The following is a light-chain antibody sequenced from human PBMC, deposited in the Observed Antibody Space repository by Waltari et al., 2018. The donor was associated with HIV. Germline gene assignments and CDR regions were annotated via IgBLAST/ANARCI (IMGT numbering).Light chain of an antibody. J-gene: IGKJ2*01. Sequence: DIQMTQSPSSLSASVGDRVTITCRASQSISSYLNWYQQKPGKAPKVLIYAASSLQGGVPSRFSGSGSGTDFTLTISRLQPEDCATYYCQQSYSTPYTCGQGTKLEIK. CDR3: QQSYSTPYT. CDR2: AAS. V-gene: IGKV1-39*01. CDR1: QSISSY.